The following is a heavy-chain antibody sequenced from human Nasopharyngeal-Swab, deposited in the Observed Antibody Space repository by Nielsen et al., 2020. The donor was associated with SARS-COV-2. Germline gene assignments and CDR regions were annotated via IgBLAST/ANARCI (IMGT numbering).Heavy chain of an antibody. D-gene: IGHD6-6*01. J-gene: IGHJ3*02. Sequence: GESLKISCAASGFTFSSYSMNWVRQAPGKGLEWVSSISSSSSYIYYADSVKGRFTISRDNAKNSLYLQMNSLRAEDTAVYYCARDSPSSIAARPDAFDIWGRGTMVTVSS. V-gene: IGHV3-21*01. CDR3: ARDSPSSIAARPDAFDI. CDR1: GFTFSSYS. CDR2: ISSSSSYI.